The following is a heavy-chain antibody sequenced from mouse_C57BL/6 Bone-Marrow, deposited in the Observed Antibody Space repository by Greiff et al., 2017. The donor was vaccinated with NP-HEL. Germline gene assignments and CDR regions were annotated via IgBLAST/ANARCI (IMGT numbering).Heavy chain of an antibody. J-gene: IGHJ1*03. Sequence: QVTLKVSGPGILQSSQTLSLTCSFSGFSLSTSGMGVSWIRQPSGMGLEWLAHIYWDDDKRYNPSLKSRLTISKDTSRNQVFLKITSVDTADTATYYCARGDYYGSSHWYFDVWGTGTTVTVSS. CDR1: GFSLSTSGMG. CDR3: ARGDYYGSSHWYFDV. D-gene: IGHD1-1*01. CDR2: IYWDDDK. V-gene: IGHV8-12*01.